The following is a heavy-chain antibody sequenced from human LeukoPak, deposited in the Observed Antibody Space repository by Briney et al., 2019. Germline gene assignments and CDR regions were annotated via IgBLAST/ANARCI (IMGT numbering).Heavy chain of an antibody. V-gene: IGHV1-24*01. CDR2: FDPEDGET. CDR1: GYTLTELS. Sequence: GASVKVSCKVSGYTLTELSMHWVRQAPGKGLEWMGGFDPEDGETIYAQKFQGRVTMTEDTSTDTAYMELSSLRSEDTAVYYCAREDRYCTNGVCSGGYYYYYMDVWGKGTTVTVSS. J-gene: IGHJ6*03. D-gene: IGHD2-8*01. CDR3: AREDRYCTNGVCSGGYYYYYMDV.